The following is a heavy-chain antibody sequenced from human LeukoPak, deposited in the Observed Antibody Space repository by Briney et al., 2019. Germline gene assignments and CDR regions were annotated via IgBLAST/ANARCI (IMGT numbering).Heavy chain of an antibody. V-gene: IGHV1-2*06. CDR3: ARTHSITIFGVVIFYNWFDP. D-gene: IGHD3-3*01. Sequence: ASVKVSCKASGYTFTGYYMHWVRQAPGQGLEWMGRINPNSGGTNYAQKFQGRVTMTRDTSISTAYMELSRLRSDDTAVYYCARTHSITIFGVVIFYNWFDPWGQGTLVTVSS. J-gene: IGHJ5*02. CDR2: INPNSGGT. CDR1: GYTFTGYY.